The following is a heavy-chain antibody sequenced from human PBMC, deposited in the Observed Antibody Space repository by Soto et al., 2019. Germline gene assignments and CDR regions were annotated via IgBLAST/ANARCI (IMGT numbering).Heavy chain of an antibody. J-gene: IGHJ4*02. V-gene: IGHV3-7*01. Sequence: GGYLRLSCAASGIAFSIYWMSWVRQAPGKGLEWVANIKQDGGEKYYVDSVKGRFTISRDNAKNSLYLQMNSLRAEDTAVYYCARKYYDSSGYSYLAPFHYWGQGTLVTVSS. CDR2: IKQDGGEK. CDR1: GIAFSIYW. CDR3: ARKYYDSSGYSYLAPFHY. D-gene: IGHD3-22*01.